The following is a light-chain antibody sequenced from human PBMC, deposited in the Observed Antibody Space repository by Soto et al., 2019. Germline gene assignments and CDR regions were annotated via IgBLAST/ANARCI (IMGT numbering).Light chain of an antibody. CDR3: QQSYSTPRT. V-gene: IGKV1-39*01. CDR2: AAS. J-gene: IGKJ2*01. CDR1: QSISSY. Sequence: DIQMTQSPSSLSASVGDRVTITCRASQSISSYLNWYQQKPGKAPKLLIYAASSLQSGVPSRFSGSGSGTDFTLTIRSLQPEDFAIYYCQQSYSTPRTFGHGTKLEIK.